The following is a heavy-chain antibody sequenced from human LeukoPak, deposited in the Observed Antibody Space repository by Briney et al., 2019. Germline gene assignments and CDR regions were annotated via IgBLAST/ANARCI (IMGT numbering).Heavy chain of an antibody. CDR2: ISTDGAIT. Sequence: GGSLRLSCSASGFTFSTYAMHWVRQAPGKGLEYLSAISTDGAITYYADSVKGRFTISRDNSKNTLYLQMNSLRAEDSAVYYCARRFDLWARGTLVTVSS. V-gene: IGHV3-64*04. CDR3: ARRFDL. CDR1: GFTFSTYA. J-gene: IGHJ2*01.